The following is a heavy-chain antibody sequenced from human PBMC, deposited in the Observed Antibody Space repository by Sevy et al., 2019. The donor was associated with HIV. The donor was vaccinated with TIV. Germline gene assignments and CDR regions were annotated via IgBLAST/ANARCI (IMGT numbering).Heavy chain of an antibody. CDR1: GFTFSSYA. CDR2: ISGSGGST. V-gene: IGHV3-23*01. CDR3: AKDWRWLRPGGFDY. D-gene: IGHD5-12*01. Sequence: GGSLRLSCAASGFTFSSYAMSWVRQAPGKGLEWVSAISGSGGSTYYADSVKGRFTISRDNSKNTLYLQMNSLRAEDKGLYYWAKDWRWLRPGGFDYWGQGTLVTVSS. J-gene: IGHJ4*02.